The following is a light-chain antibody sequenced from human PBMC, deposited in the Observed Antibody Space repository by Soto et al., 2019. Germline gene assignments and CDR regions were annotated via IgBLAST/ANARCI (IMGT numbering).Light chain of an antibody. V-gene: IGLV2-8*01. CDR3: SSYAGSNNLV. J-gene: IGLJ1*01. CDR2: EVS. Sequence: QSVLTQPPSASGSPGQSVTTSCTGTSSDVGGYNYVSWYQQHPGKAPKLMIYEVSKRPSGVPDRFSGSKSGNTASLTVSGLQAEDEADYYRSSYAGSNNLVFGTGTKVTVL. CDR1: SSDVGGYNY.